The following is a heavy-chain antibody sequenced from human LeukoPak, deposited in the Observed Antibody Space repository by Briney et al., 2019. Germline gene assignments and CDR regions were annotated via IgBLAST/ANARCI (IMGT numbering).Heavy chain of an antibody. CDR1: GYTFSGYY. V-gene: IGHV1-2*02. D-gene: IGHD2-15*01. Sequence: GASVTVSFKASGYTFSGYYIHWVRQAPGQGLEWMGYSSPNSGGANSAQKFRGRVTMTRDTSISTAYMELTRLGPDDTAVYYCAREGDGLLSKDFDYWGQGTLVTVSS. CDR3: AREGDGLLSKDFDY. J-gene: IGHJ4*02. CDR2: SSPNSGGA.